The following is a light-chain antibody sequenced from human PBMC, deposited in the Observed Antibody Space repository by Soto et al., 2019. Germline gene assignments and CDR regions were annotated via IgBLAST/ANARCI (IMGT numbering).Light chain of an antibody. CDR3: QQSHITPWT. CDR2: AAS. V-gene: IGKV1-39*01. J-gene: IGKJ1*01. Sequence: DIQMTQSPSSLSASVGDRVTITCRASQSISSAYLNWYQQKAGNAPKFLIYAASNLQSGVPSRFSGSGSGTDFTLTISGLQPEHFATYYCQQSHITPWTFGQGTKVESK. CDR1: QSISSAY.